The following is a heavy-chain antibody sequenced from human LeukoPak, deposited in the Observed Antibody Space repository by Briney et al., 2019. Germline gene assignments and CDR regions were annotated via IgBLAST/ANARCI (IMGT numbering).Heavy chain of an antibody. V-gene: IGHV5-51*01. J-gene: IGHJ4*02. CDR3: ARINSGSYYPYYFDY. D-gene: IGHD1-26*01. CDR1: GYSFTSYW. CDR2: IYPGDSDT. Sequence: GESLKISCQGSGYSFTSYWIGWVRQMPGKGLEWMGIIYPGDSDTRYSPSFQGQVTISADKSISTAYLQWSSLKASDTAMYYCARINSGSYYPYYFDYWGQGTLVTVSS.